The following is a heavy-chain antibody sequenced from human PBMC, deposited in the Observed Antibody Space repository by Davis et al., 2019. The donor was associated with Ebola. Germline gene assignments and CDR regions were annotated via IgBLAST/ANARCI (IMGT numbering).Heavy chain of an antibody. Sequence: ASVQVSCQASGYTLTGYYMHWVRQAPGQGLEWMGWINPNSGGTNYAQKFQGRVTMTRDTSISTAYMELSRLRSDDTAVYYCARDDYYGSGSPRGLCRYWGQGTLVTVSS. CDR2: INPNSGGT. CDR3: ARDDYYGSGSPRGLCRY. V-gene: IGHV1-2*02. CDR1: GYTLTGYY. J-gene: IGHJ4*02. D-gene: IGHD3-10*01.